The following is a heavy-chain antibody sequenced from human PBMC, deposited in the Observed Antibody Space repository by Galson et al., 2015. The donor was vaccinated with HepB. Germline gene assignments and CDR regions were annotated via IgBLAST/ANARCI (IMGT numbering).Heavy chain of an antibody. Sequence: SLRLSCAASGFTFSSFSMNWVRQAPGKGLEWVSSISTSGSYISYADSVKGRFTISRDNAKNSLSLQMYSLRAEDTAVYYCARDQGYCSGTSCPNWFDSWGQGTLVTVSS. CDR3: ARDQGYCSGTSCPNWFDS. V-gene: IGHV3-21*01. D-gene: IGHD2-2*01. CDR1: GFTFSSFS. J-gene: IGHJ5*01. CDR2: ISTSGSYI.